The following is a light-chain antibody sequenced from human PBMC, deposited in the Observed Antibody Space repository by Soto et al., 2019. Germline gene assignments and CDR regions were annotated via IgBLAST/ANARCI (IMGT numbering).Light chain of an antibody. J-gene: IGKJ4*02. CDR2: DAS. CDR1: QSVRKT. V-gene: IGKV3-15*01. CDR3: HQYSNWRLT. Sequence: EIVMTQSPATLSVSPGERATLSCRAGQSVRKTLAWYQHKAGQVPRLLIYDASNRATGVPVRFSGSGSEKEFTLTISSLQSEDFAVDCCHQYSNWRLTYGGGTKL.